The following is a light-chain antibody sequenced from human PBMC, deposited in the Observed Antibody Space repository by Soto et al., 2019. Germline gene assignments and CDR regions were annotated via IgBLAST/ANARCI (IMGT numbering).Light chain of an antibody. Sequence: DIHMTQSPSTLSSSVGDRVTITCRASQSISIWLAWYQQKPGKAPNLLIYKTSSFESGVPSRFSGSGSGTEFTLTISGLQPDDFATFYCQHYNDYSCTFGQGTKVAIK. CDR3: QHYNDYSCT. V-gene: IGKV1-5*03. CDR1: QSISIW. CDR2: KTS. J-gene: IGKJ1*01.